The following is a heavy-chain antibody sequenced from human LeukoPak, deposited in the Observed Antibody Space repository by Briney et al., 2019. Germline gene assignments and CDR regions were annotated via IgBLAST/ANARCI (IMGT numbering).Heavy chain of an antibody. V-gene: IGHV1-46*01. J-gene: IGHJ4*02. CDR2: INPSGGST. CDR3: ARDSCSGGSCYVDY. D-gene: IGHD2-15*01. Sequence: ASVKVSCKASGYTFTSYYMHWVRQAPGQGLEWMGIINPSGGSTNYAQKLQGRVTMTTDTSTSTAYMELRSLRSDDTAVYYCARDSCSGGSCYVDYWGQGTLVTVSS. CDR1: GYTFTSYY.